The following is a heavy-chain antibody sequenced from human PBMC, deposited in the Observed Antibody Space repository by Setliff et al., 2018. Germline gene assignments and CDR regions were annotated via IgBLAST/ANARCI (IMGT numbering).Heavy chain of an antibody. CDR2: IKKDGSIK. CDR1: GFTFRSYW. D-gene: IGHD4-17*01. Sequence: PGGSLRLSCAASGFTFRSYWMSWVRQAPGKGLEWVANIKKDGSIKYYLDSVRGRFTISRDNAENSLTLQMNSLSVEDTAVYYCSRDLQGSGDYVVDYWGQGTLVTVSS. J-gene: IGHJ4*02. CDR3: SRDLQGSGDYVVDY. V-gene: IGHV3-7*01.